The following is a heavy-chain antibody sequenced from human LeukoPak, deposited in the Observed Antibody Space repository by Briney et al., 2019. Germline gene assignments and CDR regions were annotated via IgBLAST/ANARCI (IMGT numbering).Heavy chain of an antibody. V-gene: IGHV3-30*18. J-gene: IGHJ4*02. Sequence: PGGSLRLSCAASGFTFSSFGMHWVRQAPGKGLEWVAVISYDGSNKYYADSVKGRFTISRDNSKDTLYLRMNSLRAEDTAVYYCAKVKGGSAGSGYDPWIGDYWGQGTLVTVSS. CDR3: AKVKGGSAGSGYDPWIGDY. D-gene: IGHD5-12*01. CDR1: GFTFSSFG. CDR2: ISYDGSNK.